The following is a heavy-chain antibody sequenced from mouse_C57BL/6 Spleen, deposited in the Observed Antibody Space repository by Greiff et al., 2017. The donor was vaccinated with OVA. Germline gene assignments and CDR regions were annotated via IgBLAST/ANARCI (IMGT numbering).Heavy chain of an antibody. D-gene: IGHD2-5*01. CDR1: GFSLTSYG. CDR2: IWSGGST. Sequence: VQLQQSGPGLVQPSQSLSITCTVSGFSLTSYGVHWVRQSPGTGLEWLGVIWSGGSTDYNAAFISRLSISKDNSKSQVFFKMNSLQADDTAIYYCARLLYSNYENYAMDYWGQGTSVTVSS. J-gene: IGHJ4*01. V-gene: IGHV2-2*01. CDR3: ARLLYSNYENYAMDY.